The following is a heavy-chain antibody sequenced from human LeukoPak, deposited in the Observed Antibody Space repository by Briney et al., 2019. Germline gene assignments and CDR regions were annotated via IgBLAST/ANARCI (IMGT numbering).Heavy chain of an antibody. CDR3: ARVGDTVGTSEWYFDV. Sequence: SVKVPCKASGGTFSSYAINWVRQAPGQGLEWMGRIIPIVGLANYAQKFQGRVTITADKSTSTLSMELSSLRSEDTALYFCARVGDTVGTSEWYFDVWGRGTLVSVS. CDR2: IIPIVGLA. D-gene: IGHD5-12*01. J-gene: IGHJ2*01. V-gene: IGHV1-69*04. CDR1: GGTFSSYA.